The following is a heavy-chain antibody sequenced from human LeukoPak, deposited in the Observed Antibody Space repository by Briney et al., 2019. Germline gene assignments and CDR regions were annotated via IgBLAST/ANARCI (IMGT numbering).Heavy chain of an antibody. V-gene: IGHV2-5*02. CDR2: IYWDDDK. D-gene: IGHD1-26*01. CDR3: AHGVYSGSQGSCVDY. J-gene: IGHJ4*02. Sequence: SGPTLVNPTQTLTLTCTFSRFSLSTRGVGVGWIRQPPVKALEWLTLIYWDDDKRYSPSLKTRLTITKDTSKNQVVLTMTNMDPVETATYYCAHGVYSGSQGSCVDYWGQGTLVTVSP. CDR1: RFSLSTRGVG.